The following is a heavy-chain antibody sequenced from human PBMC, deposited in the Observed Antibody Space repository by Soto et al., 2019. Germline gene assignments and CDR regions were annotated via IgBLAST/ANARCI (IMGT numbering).Heavy chain of an antibody. D-gene: IGHD7-27*01. V-gene: IGHV1-46*01. J-gene: IGHJ4*02. Sequence: ASVKVSCKASGYTFTTYSMHWVRQTPGHGLEWMVVINPSGGRTSYAQKFQGRVTMTRDTSTSTAYMELTSLRSEDTAVYYCARDTGDGTFDFWGQGTLVTVSS. CDR3: ARDTGDGTFDF. CDR1: GYTFTTYS. CDR2: INPSGGRT.